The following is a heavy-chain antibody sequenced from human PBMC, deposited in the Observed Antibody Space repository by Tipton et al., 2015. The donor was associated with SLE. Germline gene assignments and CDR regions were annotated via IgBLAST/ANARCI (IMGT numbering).Heavy chain of an antibody. V-gene: IGHV4-59*01. D-gene: IGHD2-15*01. J-gene: IGHJ3*02. CDR3: ARDPGYCSGGSCSDAFDI. CDR1: GGSLSSYY. Sequence: TLSLTCTVSGGSLSSYYWSWIRQPPGKGLEWIGYIYYSGSTNYNPSLKSRGTISVDTSKNQFSLKLSSVTAADTAVYYCARDPGYCSGGSCSDAFDIWGQGTMVTVSS. CDR2: IYYSGST.